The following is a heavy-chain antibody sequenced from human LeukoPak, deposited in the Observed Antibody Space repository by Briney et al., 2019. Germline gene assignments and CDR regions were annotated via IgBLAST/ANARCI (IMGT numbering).Heavy chain of an antibody. D-gene: IGHD2/OR15-2a*01. CDR3: AKTLVMTAYYYYGMDV. CDR2: ISGSGGSP. V-gene: IGHV3-23*01. J-gene: IGHJ6*02. Sequence: GGSLRLSCAVSGFTFSSYAMSWVSQAPGKGLEWVSTISGSGGSPYYADSVKGRFTISRDNSKNTLYLQMNSLRAEDTAVYYCAKTLVMTAYYYYGMDVWGQGTTVTVSS. CDR1: GFTFSSYA.